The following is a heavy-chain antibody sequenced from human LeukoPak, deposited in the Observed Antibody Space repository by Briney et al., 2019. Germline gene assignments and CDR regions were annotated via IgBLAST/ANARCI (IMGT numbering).Heavy chain of an antibody. V-gene: IGHV1-69*05. CDR2: IIPIFGTA. D-gene: IGHD1-26*01. Sequence: ASVKVSCKASGGTFSSYAISWVRQAPGQGLEWMGGIIPIFGTANYAQKFQGRVTITTDESTSTAYMELSSLRSEDTAVYYCARGYSGSYYGFWSDPWGQGTLVTVSS. CDR1: GGTFSSYA. J-gene: IGHJ5*02. CDR3: ARGYSGSYYGFWSDP.